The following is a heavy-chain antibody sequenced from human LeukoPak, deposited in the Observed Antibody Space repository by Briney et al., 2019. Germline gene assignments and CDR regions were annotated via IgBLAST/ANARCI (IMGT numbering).Heavy chain of an antibody. CDR3: ARGLVGAWNAVDI. V-gene: IGHV1-69*05. CDR1: GGTFSSYA. D-gene: IGHD1-26*01. J-gene: IGHJ3*02. Sequence: ASVKVSCKASGGTFSSYAISWVRQAPGQGLEWMGRIIPIFGTANYAQKFQGRVTITTDESTSTAYMELSSLRSEDTAVYYCARGLVGAWNAVDIWGQGTMVTVSS. CDR2: IIPIFGTA.